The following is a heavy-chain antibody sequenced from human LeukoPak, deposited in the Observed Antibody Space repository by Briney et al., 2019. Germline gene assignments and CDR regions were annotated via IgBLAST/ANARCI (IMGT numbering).Heavy chain of an antibody. V-gene: IGHV1-2*02. J-gene: IGHJ4*02. CDR1: GYTFTGYY. D-gene: IGHD1-26*01. CDR3: ARDHSGSYGFDY. Sequence: GASVKVSCKASGYTFTGYYMHWVRQAPGQGLEWMGWINPNSGGTNYAQKFQGRVTTTRDTSISTAYMELSRLRSDDTAVYYRARDHSGSYGFDYWGQGTLVTVSS. CDR2: INPNSGGT.